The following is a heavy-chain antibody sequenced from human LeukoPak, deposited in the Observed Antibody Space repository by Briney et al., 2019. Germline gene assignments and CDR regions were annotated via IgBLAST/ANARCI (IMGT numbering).Heavy chain of an antibody. J-gene: IGHJ6*03. CDR3: ARENQEDYYYMDV. D-gene: IGHD1-14*01. CDR2: IIPIFGTA. Sequence: SVKVSCKASGYTFTSYDINWVRQATGQGLEWMGGIIPIFGTANYAQKFQGRVTITADKSTSTAYMELSSLRSEDTAVYYCARENQEDYYYMDVWGKGTTVTVSS. CDR1: GYTFTSYD. V-gene: IGHV1-69*06.